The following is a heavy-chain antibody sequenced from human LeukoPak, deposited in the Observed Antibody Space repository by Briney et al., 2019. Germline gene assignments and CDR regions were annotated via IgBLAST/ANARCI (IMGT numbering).Heavy chain of an antibody. CDR2: ISSSGSTI. V-gene: IGHV3-11*01. Sequence: GGSLRLSCAASGFTFSDYYMSWIRQAPGKGLEWVSYISSSGSTIYYADSVKGRFTISRDNAKNSLYLQMNSLRAEDTAVYYCARAPGRYYYYYMDVWGKGTTVTVSS. D-gene: IGHD3-10*01. J-gene: IGHJ6*03. CDR3: ARAPGRYYYYYMDV. CDR1: GFTFSDYY.